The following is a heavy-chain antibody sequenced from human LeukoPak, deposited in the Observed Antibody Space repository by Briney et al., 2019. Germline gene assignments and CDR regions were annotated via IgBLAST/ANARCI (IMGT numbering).Heavy chain of an antibody. J-gene: IGHJ6*02. CDR2: IYSGGST. V-gene: IGHV3-53*01. CDR3: AKEAGRGYYYGMDV. Sequence: PGGSLRLSCAASGFTVSSNYMSWVRQAPGKGLEWVSVIYSGGSTYYADSVKGRFTISRDNSKNTLYLQMNSLRAEDTAVYYCAKEAGRGYYYGMDVWGQGTMVTVSS. D-gene: IGHD3-10*01. CDR1: GFTVSSNY.